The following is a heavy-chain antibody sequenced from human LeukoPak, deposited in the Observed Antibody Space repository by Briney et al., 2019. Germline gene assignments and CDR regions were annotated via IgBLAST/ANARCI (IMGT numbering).Heavy chain of an antibody. D-gene: IGHD6-6*01. CDR1: GFTFSSYA. Sequence: GGSLRLSCAASGFTFSSYAMSWVRQAPGKGLEWVSAISGSGGSTYYADSVKGRFTISRDNSKSTLYLQMNSLRAEDTAVYYCANSYSSSARGNYYYGMDVWGQGTTVTVSS. CDR3: ANSYSSSARGNYYYGMDV. J-gene: IGHJ6*02. V-gene: IGHV3-23*01. CDR2: ISGSGGST.